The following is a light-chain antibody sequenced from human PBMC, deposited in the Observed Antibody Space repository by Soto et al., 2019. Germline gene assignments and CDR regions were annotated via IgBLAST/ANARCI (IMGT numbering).Light chain of an antibody. CDR2: GNS. Sequence: QSVLTQPPSVSGAPGQRVTISCTRSSSNIGAGYDVHWYQQLPGTAPKLLIYGNSNRPSGVPDRFSGSKSGTSASLGITGLQAEDEADYYCQSYDSSLSGSVFGGGTKLTVL. CDR3: QSYDSSLSGSV. J-gene: IGLJ2*01. V-gene: IGLV1-40*01. CDR1: SSNIGAGYD.